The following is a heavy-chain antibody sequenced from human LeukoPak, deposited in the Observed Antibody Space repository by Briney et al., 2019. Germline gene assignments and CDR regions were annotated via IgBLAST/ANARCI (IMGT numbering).Heavy chain of an antibody. CDR1: GGSISSINHY. J-gene: IGHJ6*02. CDR3: ARRGYSSGWAPGPWGLDV. V-gene: IGHV4-39*01. Sequence: PSETLSLTCTVPGGSISSINHYWGWIRQPPGKGLEWLGSIYYSGRTYYNSSLKSRVTISVDTSKNQVSLKLSSVTATDTAVYYCARRGYSSGWAPGPWGLDVWGQGTTVTVSS. D-gene: IGHD6-19*01. CDR2: IYYSGRT.